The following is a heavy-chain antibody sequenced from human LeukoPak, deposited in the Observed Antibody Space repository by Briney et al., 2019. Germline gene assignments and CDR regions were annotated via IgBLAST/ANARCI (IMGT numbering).Heavy chain of an antibody. D-gene: IGHD3-22*01. V-gene: IGHV1-18*01. CDR2: TSAYNGNT. CDR3: ARDRPYYYDSSGYNPFDL. CDR1: GYTFTSYG. J-gene: IGHJ2*01. Sequence: ASARVSCKASGYTFTSYGISWVRQAPGQGLEWMGWTSAYNGNTNDAQNLKGRVTMNTDTSTSTAYLELRSLRSDDTPVYYCARDRPYYYDSSGYNPFDLWGRGTLVTVSS.